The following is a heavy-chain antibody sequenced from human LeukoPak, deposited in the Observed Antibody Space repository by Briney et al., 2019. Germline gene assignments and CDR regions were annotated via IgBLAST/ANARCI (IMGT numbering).Heavy chain of an antibody. D-gene: IGHD6-13*01. CDR2: IYYSGST. Sequence: SETLSLTCTVSGGSISSYYWSWIRQPPGKGLEWIGYIYYSGSTNYNPSLKSRVTISVDTSKNQFSLKLSSVTAADTAVYYCARTDSSSWYIAGAFDYWGQGTLVTVSS. CDR3: ARTDSSSWYIAGAFDY. V-gene: IGHV4-59*01. J-gene: IGHJ4*02. CDR1: GGSISSYY.